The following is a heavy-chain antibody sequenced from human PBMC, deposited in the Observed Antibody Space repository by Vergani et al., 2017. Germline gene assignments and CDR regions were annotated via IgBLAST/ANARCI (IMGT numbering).Heavy chain of an antibody. CDR3: ATEYGITMVRGVEDDAFDI. CDR1: GFTFSSYS. CDR2: ISSSSSTI. D-gene: IGHD3-10*01. V-gene: IGHV3-48*02. J-gene: IGHJ3*02. Sequence: EVQLVESGGGLVQPGGSLRLSCAASGFTFSSYSMNWVRQAPGKGLEWVSYISSSSSTIYYADSVKGRFTISRDNAKNSLYLQMNSLRDEDTAVYYCATEYGITMVRGVEDDAFDIWGQGTMVTVSS.